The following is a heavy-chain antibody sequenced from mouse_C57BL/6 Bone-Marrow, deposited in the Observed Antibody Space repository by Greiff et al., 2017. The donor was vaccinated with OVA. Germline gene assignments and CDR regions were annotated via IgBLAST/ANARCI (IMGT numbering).Heavy chain of an antibody. J-gene: IGHJ3*01. D-gene: IGHD1-1*02. CDR1: GYTFTSYW. Sequence: VQLQQPGAELVKPGASVKLSCKASGYTFTSYWMHWVKQRPGQGLEWIGMIHPNSGSTNYNEKFKSKATLTVDKSSSTAYMQLSSLTSEDSAVYYGARWCRLAWFAYWGQGTLVTVSA. V-gene: IGHV1-64*01. CDR2: IHPNSGST. CDR3: ARWCRLAWFAY.